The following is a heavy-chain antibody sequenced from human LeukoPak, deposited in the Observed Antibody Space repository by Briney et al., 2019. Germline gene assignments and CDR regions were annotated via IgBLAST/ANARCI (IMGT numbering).Heavy chain of an antibody. V-gene: IGHV1-69*01. CDR2: IIPIFGTA. J-gene: IGHJ1*01. CDR1: GGTFSSYA. D-gene: IGHD4-17*01. CDR3: ARGGSDYGDYPGYFQH. Sequence: LVKVSCKASGGTFSSYAISWVRQAPGQGLEWMGGIIPIFGTANYAQKFQGRVTITADESTSTAYMELSSLRSEDTAVYYCARGGSDYGDYPGYFQHWGQGTLVTVSS.